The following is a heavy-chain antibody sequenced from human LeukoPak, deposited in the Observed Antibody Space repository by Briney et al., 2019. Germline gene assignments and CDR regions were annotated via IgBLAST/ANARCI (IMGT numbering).Heavy chain of an antibody. CDR3: AKNYYYYMDV. CDR2: ISSNGGST. V-gene: IGHV3-64*01. J-gene: IGHJ6*03. Sequence: PGGSLRLSCAASGFTFSSYAMHWVRQAPGKGLEYVSAISSNGGSTYYANSVKGRFTISRDNAKNSLYLQMNSLRAEDTAVYYCAKNYYYYMDVWGKGTTVTVSS. CDR1: GFTFSSYA.